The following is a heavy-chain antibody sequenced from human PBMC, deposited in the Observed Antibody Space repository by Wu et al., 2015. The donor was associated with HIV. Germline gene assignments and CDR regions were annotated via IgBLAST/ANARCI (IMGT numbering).Heavy chain of an antibody. CDR2: MNPSGNKI. CDR3: ARNTDSVATSLYSLGV. CDR1: GGTFSSYA. D-gene: IGHD5-12*01. Sequence: QVQLVQSGAEVKKPGSSVKVSCKASGGTFSSYAISWVRQAPGQGLEWMGVMNPSGNKISYAQSFQGRVTMTSDTSTTAVYMELDSLRSEDTAVYYCARNTDSVATSLYSLGVWGQGTTVTVSS. V-gene: IGHV1-46*01. J-gene: IGHJ6*02.